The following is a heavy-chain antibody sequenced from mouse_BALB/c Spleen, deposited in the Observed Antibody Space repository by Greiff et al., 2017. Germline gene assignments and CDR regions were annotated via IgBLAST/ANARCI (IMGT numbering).Heavy chain of an antibody. J-gene: IGHJ2*01. V-gene: IGHV1-82*01. CDR3: ARDYGSPFDY. CDR2: IYPGDGDT. D-gene: IGHD1-1*01. CDR1: GYAFSSSW. Sequence: QVQLQHSGPELVKPGASVKISCKASGYAFSSSWMNWVKQRPGQGLEWIGRIYPGDGDTNYNGKFKGKATLTADKSSSTAYMQLSSLTSVDSAVYFCARDYGSPFDYWGQGTTLTVSS.